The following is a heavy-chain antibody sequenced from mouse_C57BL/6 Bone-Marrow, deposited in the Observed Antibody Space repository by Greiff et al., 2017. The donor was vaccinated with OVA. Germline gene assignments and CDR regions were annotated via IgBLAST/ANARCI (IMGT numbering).Heavy chain of an antibody. D-gene: IGHD2-4*01. Sequence: VQLQQSVAELVRPGASVKLSCTASGFNIKNNYMHWVKQRPEQGLEWIGTIDPANGNTKYAPKFQGKATITADPSSNTAYLQLSSLTSEDTAIYYCAPNDDDSWFAYWGQGTLVTVSA. CDR3: APNDDDSWFAY. V-gene: IGHV14-3*01. CDR2: IDPANGNT. J-gene: IGHJ3*01. CDR1: GFNIKNNY.